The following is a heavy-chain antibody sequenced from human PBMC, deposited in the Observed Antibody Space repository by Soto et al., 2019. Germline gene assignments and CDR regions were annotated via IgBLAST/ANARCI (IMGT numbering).Heavy chain of an antibody. Sequence: QVQLVQSGAEVKKPGSSVKVSCKASGGTFSSYTISWVRQAPGQGLEWMGRIIPILGIANYAQKFQGRVTITADKSTSTAYMELSSLRSEDTAVYYCARVGTIAARQVDYWGERTLVTVSS. CDR3: ARVGTIAARQVDY. CDR1: GGTFSSYT. V-gene: IGHV1-69*02. CDR2: IIPILGIA. D-gene: IGHD6-6*01. J-gene: IGHJ4*02.